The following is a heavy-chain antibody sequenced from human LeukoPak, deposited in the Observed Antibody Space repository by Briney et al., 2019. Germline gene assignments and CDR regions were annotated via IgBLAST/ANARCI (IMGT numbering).Heavy chain of an antibody. D-gene: IGHD6-6*01. CDR1: GYTFTSYG. Sequence: ASVKVSCKASGYTFTSYGISWVRQAPGQGLEWMGWISAYNGNTNYAQKLQGRVTMTTDTSTSTAYMELSSLGSEDTAVYYCARAIAGRPKRGYYYYMGVWGKGTTVTVSS. CDR2: ISAYNGNT. CDR3: ARAIAGRPKRGYYYYMGV. J-gene: IGHJ6*03. V-gene: IGHV1-18*01.